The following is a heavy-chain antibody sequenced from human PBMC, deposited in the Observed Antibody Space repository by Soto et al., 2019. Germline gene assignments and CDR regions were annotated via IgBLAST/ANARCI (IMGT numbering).Heavy chain of an antibody. Sequence: ASVKVSCKASGGTFSSYAISWVRQAPGQGLEWMGIINPSGGTSYAQKFQGRVTMTRDTSTSTVYMELSSLRSEDTAVYYCAGSGYYHNSGMDVWGQGTTVTVS. J-gene: IGHJ6*02. CDR3: AGSGYYHNSGMDV. CDR1: GGTFSSYA. V-gene: IGHV1-46*01. CDR2: INPSGGT. D-gene: IGHD3-22*01.